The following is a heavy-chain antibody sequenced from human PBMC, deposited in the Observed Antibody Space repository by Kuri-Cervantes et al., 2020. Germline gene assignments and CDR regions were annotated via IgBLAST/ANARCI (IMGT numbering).Heavy chain of an antibody. J-gene: IGHJ5*02. CDR3: ARPSLRLAVAGGWFDP. CDR1: GGSISSYY. Sequence: GSLRLSCTVSGGSISSYYWGWIRQPPGKGLEWIGSIYYSGSTYYNPSLKSRVTISVDTSKDQFSLKLSSVTAADTAVYYCARPSLRLAVAGGWFDPWGQGTLVTVSS. CDR2: IYYSGST. V-gene: IGHV4-59*05. D-gene: IGHD6-19*01.